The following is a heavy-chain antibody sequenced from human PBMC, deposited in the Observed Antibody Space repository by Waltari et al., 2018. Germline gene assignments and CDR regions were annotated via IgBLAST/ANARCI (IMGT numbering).Heavy chain of an antibody. D-gene: IGHD3-22*01. CDR3: ARRANYYDSSGYYPGAFDI. Sequence: QVQLVQSGAEVKKPGASVKVSCKASGYTFTSYAMHWVRQAPGHRLEWMGWINAGNGNTKYSQEFQGRVTITRDTSASTAYMELSSLRSEDMAVYYCARRANYYDSSGYYPGAFDIWGQGTMVTVSS. CDR1: GYTFTSYA. J-gene: IGHJ3*02. CDR2: INAGNGNT. V-gene: IGHV1-3*03.